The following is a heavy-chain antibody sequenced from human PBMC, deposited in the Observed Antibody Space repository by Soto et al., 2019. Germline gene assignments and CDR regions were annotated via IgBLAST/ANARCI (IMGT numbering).Heavy chain of an antibody. D-gene: IGHD2-15*01. CDR3: AKDLLVVAAHTGDY. J-gene: IGHJ4*02. CDR2: ISGSGGRT. V-gene: IGHV3-23*01. CDR1: GLTFRSHA. Sequence: GGSLRLSCTASGLTFRSHALSWVRQAPGKGLEWVSAISGSGGRTYYADSVKCRFTISRDDSKNTLYLQMNSPRAEDTAVYYRAKDLLVVAAHTGDYWGQGSLVTVSS.